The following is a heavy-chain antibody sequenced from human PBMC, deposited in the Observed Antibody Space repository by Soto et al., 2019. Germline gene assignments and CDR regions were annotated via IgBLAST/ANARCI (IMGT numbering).Heavy chain of an antibody. Sequence: QLQLQESGSGLVKPSQTLSLTCAVSGDSISSGGFSWSWIRQPPGKGLEWIGYIYHSGTSFSNPSLKSLVSISVDGSKNQFSLKVKSVTAADTAVYYCARGRLVPAVNFDYWGLGTLVTVSS. V-gene: IGHV4-30-2*01. J-gene: IGHJ4*02. CDR1: GDSISSGGFS. D-gene: IGHD2-2*01. CDR3: ARGRLVPAVNFDY. CDR2: IYHSGTS.